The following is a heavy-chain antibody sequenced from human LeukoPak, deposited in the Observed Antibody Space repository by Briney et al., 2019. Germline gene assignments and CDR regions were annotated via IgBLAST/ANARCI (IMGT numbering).Heavy chain of an antibody. J-gene: IGHJ4*02. CDR2: INPNSGGT. Sequence: GASVKVSCKASGYTFTGYYMHWVRQAPGQGLEWMGWINPNSGGTNYAQKFQGRVTMTRDTSISTAYMELRRLRSDDTAVYYCAREHYYDSSGVPFDYWGQGTLVIVSS. CDR1: GYTFTGYY. CDR3: AREHYYDSSGVPFDY. D-gene: IGHD3-22*01. V-gene: IGHV1-2*02.